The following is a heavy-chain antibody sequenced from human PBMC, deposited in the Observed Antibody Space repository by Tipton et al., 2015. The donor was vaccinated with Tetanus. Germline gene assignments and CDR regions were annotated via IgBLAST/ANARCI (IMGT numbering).Heavy chain of an antibody. V-gene: IGHV4-4*09. CDR2: IYSNGDT. CDR1: GGSISNYY. D-gene: IGHD3-3*01. J-gene: IGHJ5*02. CDR3: ARSHVFRFTLFGEEIPRSGRFDP. Sequence: LRLSCSVSGGSISNYYWIWIRQSPGKRLEWIGNIYSNGDTDYNPSLQRRATISLDTAKRHFSLRLKSVTAADTAVYYCARSHVFRFTLFGEEIPRSGRFDPWGQGTL.